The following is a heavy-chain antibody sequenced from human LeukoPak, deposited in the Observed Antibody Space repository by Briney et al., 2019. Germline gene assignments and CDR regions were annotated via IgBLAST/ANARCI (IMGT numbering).Heavy chain of an antibody. V-gene: IGHV4-39*01. J-gene: IGHJ4*02. CDR2: IYYSGST. CDR3: AFDYGDYPFDY. CDR1: GGSISSSSYY. D-gene: IGHD4-17*01. Sequence: SETLSLTCTVSGGSISSSSYYWGWIRQPPGKGLEWIGSIYYSGSTYYNPSLKSRVTISVDTSKNQFSLKLSSVTAADTAVYYCAFDYGDYPFDYWGQGTLVTVPS.